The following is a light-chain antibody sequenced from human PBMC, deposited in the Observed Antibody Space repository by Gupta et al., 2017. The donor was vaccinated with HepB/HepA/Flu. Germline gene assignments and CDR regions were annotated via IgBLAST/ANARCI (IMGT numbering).Light chain of an antibody. CDR2: AAS. Sequence: ETVLTQSPGTLSLSPGERATLSCRASQRISANYLAWYQQKPGQAPRLLIYAASSRATGVPDRFSGSGSETDFTLTISRLEPEDFAVYYCQQYVNSPLYTFGQGTKLEIK. CDR1: QRISANY. J-gene: IGKJ2*01. CDR3: QQYVNSPLYT. V-gene: IGKV3-20*01.